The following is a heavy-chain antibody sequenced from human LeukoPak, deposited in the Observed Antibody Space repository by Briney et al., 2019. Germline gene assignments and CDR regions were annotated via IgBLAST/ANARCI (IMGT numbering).Heavy chain of an antibody. CDR1: GYTFTTYD. D-gene: IGHD1-26*01. CDR2: LNPNSDNT. J-gene: IGHJ4*02. Sequence: ASVNVSCKTSGYTFTTYDINWVRQATGQGLEWMGWLNPNSDNTASAQSFQGRLTLTRNTSISTAYMELSSLRSEDTAIYYCGRAGSHDRQTIDFWGQGTLVSVSS. CDR3: GRAGSHDRQTIDF. V-gene: IGHV1-8*01.